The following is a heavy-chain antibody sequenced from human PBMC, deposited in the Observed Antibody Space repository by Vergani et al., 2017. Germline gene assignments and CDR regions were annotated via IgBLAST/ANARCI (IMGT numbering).Heavy chain of an antibody. V-gene: IGHV4-39*07. CDR1: GGSISSSSYY. D-gene: IGHD4-17*01. CDR3: AREDGDYGFDY. CDR2: IYYSGST. Sequence: QVQLQESGPGLVKPSETLSLTCTVSGGSISSSSYYWGWIRQPPGKGLEWIGSIYYSGSTYYNPSLKSRVTISVDTSKNQFSLKLSSVTAADTAVYYCAREDGDYGFDYWGQGTLVTVSS. J-gene: IGHJ4*02.